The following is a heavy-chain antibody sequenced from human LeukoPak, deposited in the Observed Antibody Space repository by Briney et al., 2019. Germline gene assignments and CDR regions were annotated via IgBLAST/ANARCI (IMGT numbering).Heavy chain of an antibody. J-gene: IGHJ4*02. CDR3: ARPAGGSVAGPFDY. D-gene: IGHD6-19*01. Sequence: ASVKVSCKVSGYTLTELSMHWVRQAPGQGLEWMGWINPNSGGTNYAQKFQGRVTMTRDTSISTAYMELSRLRSDDTAVYYCARPAGGSVAGPFDYWGQGTLVTVSS. CDR2: INPNSGGT. CDR1: GYTLTELS. V-gene: IGHV1-2*02.